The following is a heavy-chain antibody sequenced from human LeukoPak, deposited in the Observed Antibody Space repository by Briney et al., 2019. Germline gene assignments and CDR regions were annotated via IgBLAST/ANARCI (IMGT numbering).Heavy chain of an antibody. J-gene: IGHJ4*02. CDR1: GFTFSSYS. CDR2: ISSSSSTI. D-gene: IGHD6-19*01. Sequence: GGSLRLSCAASGFTFSSYSMNWVRQAPGKGLEWVSYISSSSSTIYYADSVKGRFTISRDNAKNSLYLQMNSLRAEDTAVYYCARNELAVAGTGFGFDYWGQGTLVTVSS. V-gene: IGHV3-48*01. CDR3: ARNELAVAGTGFGFDY.